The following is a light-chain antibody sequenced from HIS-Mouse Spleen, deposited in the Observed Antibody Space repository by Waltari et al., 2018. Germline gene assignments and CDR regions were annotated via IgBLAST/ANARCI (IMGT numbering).Light chain of an antibody. CDR2: GAS. CDR1: QSVSSSY. Sequence: EIVLTQSPGTLSLSPGERATLSCRASQSVSSSYLAWYQQKPGPAPRLLIYGASGRATGIPDRFSGSGSGTDFTLTISRLEPEDFAVYYCQQYGSSPPTFGQGTKLEIK. CDR3: QQYGSSPPT. V-gene: IGKV3-20*01. J-gene: IGKJ2*01.